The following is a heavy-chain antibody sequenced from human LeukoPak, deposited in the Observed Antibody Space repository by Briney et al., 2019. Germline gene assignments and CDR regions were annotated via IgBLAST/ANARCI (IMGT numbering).Heavy chain of an antibody. CDR3: AHSLYNWNYIFWFDP. J-gene: IGHJ5*02. CDR1: GFSLSTSGVG. CDR2: IYWNDDK. V-gene: IGHV2-5*01. D-gene: IGHD1-7*01. Sequence: SGPTLVKPTQTLTLTCTFSGFSLSTSGVGVGWIRQPPGKALEWLALIYWNDDKRYSPSLKSRLTITKGTSKNQVVLTMTNMDPVDTATYYCAHSLYNWNYIFWFDPWGQGTLVTVSS.